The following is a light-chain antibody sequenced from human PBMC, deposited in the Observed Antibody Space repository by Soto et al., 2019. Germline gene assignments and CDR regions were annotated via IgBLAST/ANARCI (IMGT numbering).Light chain of an antibody. CDR2: GAS. Sequence: ESVLTPSPATLSLSPGDRATLSCRAIQSVSSYLAWYQQKPGQAPRLLIYGASSRATGIPDRFSGSGSGTDFTLTISRLEPEDFAVYYCQQYGSSSWTFGQGTKGDI. CDR1: QSVSSY. V-gene: IGKV3-20*01. J-gene: IGKJ1*01. CDR3: QQYGSSSWT.